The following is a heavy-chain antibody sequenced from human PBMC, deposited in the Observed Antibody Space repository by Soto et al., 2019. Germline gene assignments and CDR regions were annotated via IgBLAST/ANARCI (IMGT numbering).Heavy chain of an antibody. V-gene: IGHV3-11*01. Sequence: GGSLRLSCAASGFTFSDYYMSWIRQAPGKGLEWVSYISSSGSTIYYADSVKGRFTISRDNAKNSLYLQTNSLRAEDTAVYYCARGKKYYDILTGFYYYYGMDVWGQGTTVTV. CDR2: ISSSGSTI. D-gene: IGHD3-9*01. CDR1: GFTFSDYY. CDR3: ARGKKYYDILTGFYYYYGMDV. J-gene: IGHJ6*02.